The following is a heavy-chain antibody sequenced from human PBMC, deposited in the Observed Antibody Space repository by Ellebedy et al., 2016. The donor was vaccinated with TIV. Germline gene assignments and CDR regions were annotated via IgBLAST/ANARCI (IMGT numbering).Heavy chain of an antibody. V-gene: IGHV7-4-1*02. CDR1: GYTFTNSA. CDR3: AKDVAVFYY. J-gene: IGHJ4*02. Sequence: AASVKVSCKASGYTFTNSAITWVRQAPGQGLEWLGWINTNTGIPTYAQGFTGRFVFSLDTSVSTAYLQMTTRRAEDTAVYYCAKDVAVFYYWGQGTLVGGSS. CDR2: INTNTGIP. D-gene: IGHD2/OR15-2a*01.